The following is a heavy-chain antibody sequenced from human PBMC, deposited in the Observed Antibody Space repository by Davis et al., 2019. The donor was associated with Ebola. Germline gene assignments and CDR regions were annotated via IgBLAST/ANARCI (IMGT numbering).Heavy chain of an antibody. D-gene: IGHD1-26*01. Sequence: GESLKISCAASGFIVSDKYMNWVRQAPGRGLEWVSYISDSGSTIYYADSVRGRFSISRDNAKSTLYLQMNSLRAEDTAVYYCAKDRLVGAAPPDWGQGTLVTVSS. CDR1: GFIVSDKY. CDR3: AKDRLVGAAPPD. J-gene: IGHJ4*02. CDR2: ISDSGSTI. V-gene: IGHV3-11*04.